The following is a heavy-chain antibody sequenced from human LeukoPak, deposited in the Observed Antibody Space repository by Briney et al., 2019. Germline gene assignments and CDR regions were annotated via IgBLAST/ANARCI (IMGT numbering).Heavy chain of an antibody. V-gene: IGHV3-21*01. D-gene: IGHD1-14*01. CDR2: ISHRGSI. CDR3: ARELSSQEPLDY. J-gene: IGHJ4*02. CDR1: GFTFSSYS. Sequence: WESLRLSCAVSGFTFSSYSMNWVRQAPGKGLEWVSSISHRGSIYYTDSVRARFTISRDNAKNLLYLRMNSLRAEDTGVYFCARELSSQEPLDYWGQGTLVTVSS.